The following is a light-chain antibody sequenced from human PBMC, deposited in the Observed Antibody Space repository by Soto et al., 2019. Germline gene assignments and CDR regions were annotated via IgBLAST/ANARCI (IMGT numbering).Light chain of an antibody. Sequence: QSVLTQPPSVSGAPGQRVTISCTGSSSNIGAGYDVHWYQQLPGTAPKVLIHGNSNRPSGVPDRFSGSKSGTSASLAITGRQAEDEDDYYCHSYDRSLSGWVFGGGTKLTVL. CDR3: HSYDRSLSGWV. V-gene: IGLV1-40*01. CDR2: GNS. CDR1: SSNIGAGYD. J-gene: IGLJ3*02.